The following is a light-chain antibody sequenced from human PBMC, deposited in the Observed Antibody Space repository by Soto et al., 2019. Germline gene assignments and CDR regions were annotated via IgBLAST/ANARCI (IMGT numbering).Light chain of an antibody. CDR2: EVS. J-gene: IGLJ1*01. V-gene: IGLV2-8*01. CDR3: SSYADNHNYV. Sequence: QSALTQPPSASGSPGQSVTISCSGTSSDVGTYNHVSWYQQHPGKAPKLMIYEVSRRPSGVPDRFSGSKSGNTASLTVSGLQAADEAGYYCSSYADNHNYVFGTGTKLTVL. CDR1: SSDVGTYNH.